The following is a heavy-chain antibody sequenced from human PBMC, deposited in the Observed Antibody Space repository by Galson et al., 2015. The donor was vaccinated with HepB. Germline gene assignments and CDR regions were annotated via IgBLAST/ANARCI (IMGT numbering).Heavy chain of an antibody. V-gene: IGHV3-23*01. CDR3: AKVIFEATKDNFDY. Sequence: SLRLSCAASGFTFSGYAMSWVRQAPGKGLEWVSAISGSGGSTYYADSVKGRFTISRDNSKNTLHLQMNSLRAEDTAVYYCAKVIFEATKDNFDYWGQGTLVTVSS. D-gene: IGHD1-26*01. J-gene: IGHJ4*02. CDR1: GFTFSGYA. CDR2: ISGSGGST.